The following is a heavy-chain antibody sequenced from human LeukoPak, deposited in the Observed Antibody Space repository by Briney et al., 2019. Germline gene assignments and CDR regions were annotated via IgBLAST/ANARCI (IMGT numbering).Heavy chain of an antibody. D-gene: IGHD2-2*01. Sequence: ASVKVTCKASGYTFTGYYMHWVRQAPGQGLEWMGWINPNSGGTNYAQKFQGRVTMTRDTSISTAYMELSRLRSDDTAVYYCARGRYCSSTSCQSLDYWGQGTLVTVSS. J-gene: IGHJ4*02. CDR1: GYTFTGYY. CDR3: ARGRYCSSTSCQSLDY. V-gene: IGHV1-2*02. CDR2: INPNSGGT.